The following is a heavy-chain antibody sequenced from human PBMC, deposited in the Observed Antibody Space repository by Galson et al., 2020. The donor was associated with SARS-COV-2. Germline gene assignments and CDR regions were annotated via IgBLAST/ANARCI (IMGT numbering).Heavy chain of an antibody. CDR3: ARSGGSSKRIDQ. J-gene: IGHJ4*02. CDR2: IYFSGTT. Sequence: KASETLSLTCAASGFPNSSSPMCGWIRPPPGRGVGWIGYIYFSGTTYYNPSLKSRVSMSVDTSKNHFSLRLNSVTAVDTAVYYCARSGGSSKRIDQWGQGILVTVSS. D-gene: IGHD2-2*01. V-gene: IGHV4-28*01. CDR1: GFPNSSSPM.